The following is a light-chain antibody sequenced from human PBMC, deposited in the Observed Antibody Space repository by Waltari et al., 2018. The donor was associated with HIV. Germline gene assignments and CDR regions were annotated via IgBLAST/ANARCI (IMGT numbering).Light chain of an antibody. CDR2: EVS. Sequence: QSALTQPASVSGSPGQSITISCTGTTSDVGAYNFVSWYQQYPGKAPKLLISEVSNRPSGVSNRFPGSKSANTASLSISGLQAEDEADYYCSSYTSSSTLVVFGGGTKLTVL. CDR3: SSYTSSSTLVV. J-gene: IGLJ2*01. V-gene: IGLV2-14*01. CDR1: TSDVGAYNF.